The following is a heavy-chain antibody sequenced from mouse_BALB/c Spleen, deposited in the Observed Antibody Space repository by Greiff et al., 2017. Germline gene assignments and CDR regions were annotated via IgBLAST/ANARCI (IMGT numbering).Heavy chain of an antibody. Sequence: EVQLQESGPGLVKPSQSLSLTCTVTGYSITSDYAWNWIRQFPGNKLEWMGYISYSGSTSYNPSLKSRISITRDTSKNQFFLQLNSVTTEDTATYYCARDFGFAYWGQGTLVTVSA. J-gene: IGHJ3*01. CDR2: ISYSGST. CDR1: GYSITSDYA. V-gene: IGHV3-2*02. CDR3: ARDFGFAY.